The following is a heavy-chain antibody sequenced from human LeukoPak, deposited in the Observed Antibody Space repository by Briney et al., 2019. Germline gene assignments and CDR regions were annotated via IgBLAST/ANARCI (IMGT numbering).Heavy chain of an antibody. CDR3: AKAYCSSTSCYTLRRPYYFDY. D-gene: IGHD2-2*02. CDR2: ISGSGGST. Sequence: GGSLRLSCAASGFTFSSYAMSWVRQAPGKGLEWVSAISGSGGSTYYADSVKGRFTISRDNSKNTLYLQMNSLRAEDTAVYYCAKAYCSSTSCYTLRRPYYFDYWGQGTLVTVSS. V-gene: IGHV3-23*01. J-gene: IGHJ4*02. CDR1: GFTFSSYA.